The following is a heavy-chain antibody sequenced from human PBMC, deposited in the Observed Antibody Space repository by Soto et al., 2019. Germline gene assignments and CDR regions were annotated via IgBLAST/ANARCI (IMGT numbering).Heavy chain of an antibody. CDR2: IKQDGSEK. CDR1: GFTFSSYW. J-gene: IGHJ4*02. CDR3: ARSSGYYYGSGSYYSDYYFDY. Sequence: VQLVESGGGLVQPGGSLRLSCAASGFTFSSYWMSWVRQAPGKGLEWVANIKQDGSEKYYVDSVKGRFTISRDNAKNSLYLQMNSLRAEDTAVYYCARSSGYYYGSGSYYSDYYFDYWGQGTLVTVSS. D-gene: IGHD3-10*01. V-gene: IGHV3-7*05.